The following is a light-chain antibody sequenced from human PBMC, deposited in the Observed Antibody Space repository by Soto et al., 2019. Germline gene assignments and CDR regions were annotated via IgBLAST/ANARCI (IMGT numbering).Light chain of an antibody. CDR1: QSVSSSY. CDR2: GAS. CDR3: QQYGPSPSVT. J-gene: IGKJ5*01. Sequence: ARSTVCLGTGERAGVSGSVNQSVSSSYLAWYQQKPGQAPRLLIYGASSRATGIPYRFSGSGSGTDFALAIRRLQPEDFAVSYCQQYGPSPSVTLGQGTRLEIK. V-gene: IGKV3-20*01.